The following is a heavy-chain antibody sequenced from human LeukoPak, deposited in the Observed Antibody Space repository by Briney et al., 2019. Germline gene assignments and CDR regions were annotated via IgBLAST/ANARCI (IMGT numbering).Heavy chain of an antibody. D-gene: IGHD4-23*01. Sequence: LETLSLTCAVYGGSFSGYYWSWIRQPPGKGLEWIGEINHSGSTNYNPSLKSRVTISVDTSKNQFSLKLSSVTAADTAVYYCARAYRTVVSDRLDYWGQGTLVTVSS. V-gene: IGHV4-34*01. J-gene: IGHJ4*02. CDR2: INHSGST. CDR1: GGSFSGYY. CDR3: ARAYRTVVSDRLDY.